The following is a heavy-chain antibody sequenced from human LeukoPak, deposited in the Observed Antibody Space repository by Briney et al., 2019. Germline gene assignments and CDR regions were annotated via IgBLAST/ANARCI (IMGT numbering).Heavy chain of an antibody. CDR2: VSAAGDT. J-gene: IGHJ4*02. V-gene: IGHV3-13*01. CDR3: VALGDRIY. CDR1: GFTFSSYD. Sequence: GGSLRLSCAASGFTFSSYDMHWVRQATGKGLEWVSAVSAAGDTYYLDSVKGRFTISRENAKNSLYLQMNSLRAGDTAVYYCVALGDRIYWGQGTLITVSS. D-gene: IGHD2-21*02.